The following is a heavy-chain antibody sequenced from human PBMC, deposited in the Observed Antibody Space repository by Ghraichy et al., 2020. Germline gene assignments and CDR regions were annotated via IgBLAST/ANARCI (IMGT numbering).Heavy chain of an antibody. CDR1: EFTVSSKY. V-gene: IGHV3-53*01. Sequence: GGSLRLSCAASEFTVSSKYMSWVRQAPRKGLEWVSVIYSGGSTYYADSVKGRFTISRDNSKNTLYLQMNSLRAEDTAVYYCATQSTAYTFTSSLHYWGQGTLVTVSS. D-gene: IGHD3-16*02. CDR2: IYSGGST. CDR3: ATQSTAYTFTSSLHY. J-gene: IGHJ4*02.